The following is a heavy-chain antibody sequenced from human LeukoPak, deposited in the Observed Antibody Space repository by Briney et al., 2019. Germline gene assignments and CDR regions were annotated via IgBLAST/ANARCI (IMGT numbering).Heavy chain of an antibody. J-gene: IGHJ3*02. V-gene: IGHV4-4*07. CDR2: IYTSGST. Sequence: SETLSLTCTVFGGSISSYYWSWIRQPAGKGLEWIGRIYTSGSTNYNPSLKSQVTMSVDTSKNQFSLKLSSVTAADTAVYYCARGYYDFWSGPPLRARLNAFDIWGQGTMVTVSS. CDR3: ARGYYDFWSGPPLRARLNAFDI. CDR1: GGSISSYY. D-gene: IGHD3-3*01.